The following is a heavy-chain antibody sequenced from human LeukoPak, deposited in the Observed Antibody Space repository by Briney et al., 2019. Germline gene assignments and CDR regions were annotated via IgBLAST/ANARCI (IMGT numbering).Heavy chain of an antibody. V-gene: IGHV4-59*01. Sequence: PSETLSLTCTVSGGSISSYYWSWIRQPPGKGLEWIGYIFYSGSTNYNPSLKSRVTFSEDTSKNQFSLKLTPVTAADTAVYYCARGSDGYIDYWGQGTLVTVSS. CDR2: IFYSGST. CDR3: ARGSDGYIDY. J-gene: IGHJ4*02. CDR1: GGSISSYY. D-gene: IGHD2-21*01.